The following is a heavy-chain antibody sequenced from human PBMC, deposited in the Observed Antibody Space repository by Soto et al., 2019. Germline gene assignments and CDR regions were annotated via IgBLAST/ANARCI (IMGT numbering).Heavy chain of an antibody. CDR3: ARAETLRYFDWSRMDV. V-gene: IGHV1-69*06. J-gene: IGHJ6*02. Sequence: GASVKVSCKASGGTFSSYAISWVRQAPGQGLEWMGGIIPIFGTANYAQKFQGRVTITADKSTSTAYVELSSLRSEDTAVYYCARAETLRYFDWSRMDVWGQGTTVTVSS. CDR1: GGTFSSYA. D-gene: IGHD3-9*01. CDR2: IIPIFGTA.